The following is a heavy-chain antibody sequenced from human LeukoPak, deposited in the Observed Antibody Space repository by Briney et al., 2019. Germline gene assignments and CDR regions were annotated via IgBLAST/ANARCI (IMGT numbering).Heavy chain of an antibody. Sequence: GGSLRLSCAASGFRFDDYGMSWVRQAPGKGLEWVSGIYWNGDTTDYADSVKGRFTISRDTSKTTISLQMNSLRVEDSAVYYCAKWTRTTLFRGDRARFDSWGQGTLVTVSS. CDR3: AKWTRTTLFRGDRARFDS. D-gene: IGHD3-10*01. CDR1: GFRFDDYG. V-gene: IGHV3-20*04. CDR2: IYWNGDTT. J-gene: IGHJ4*02.